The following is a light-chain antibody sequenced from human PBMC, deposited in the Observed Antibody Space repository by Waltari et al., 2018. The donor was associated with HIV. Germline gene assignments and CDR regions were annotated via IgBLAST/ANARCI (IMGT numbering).Light chain of an antibody. CDR1: QSIRMY. CDR3: QQSYNMPFA. J-gene: IGKJ4*01. V-gene: IGKV1-39*01. CDR2: STS. Sequence: DIQMTQSPSSLSVSVGDKVTITCRTSQSIRMYLNWYQQKPGKAPNVLIYSTSILQSGVPPRFSGSGSGTEFTLTISGLQPEDSATYFCQQSYNMPFAFGGGTRVEIK.